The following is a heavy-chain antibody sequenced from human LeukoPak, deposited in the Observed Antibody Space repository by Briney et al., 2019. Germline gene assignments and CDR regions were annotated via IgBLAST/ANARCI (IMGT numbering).Heavy chain of an antibody. D-gene: IGHD5-18*01. V-gene: IGHV4-38-2*02. J-gene: IGHJ4*02. CDR2: IYHSGST. CDR1: GYSISSGYY. Sequence: PSETLSLTCTVSGYSISSGYYWGWIRQPPGKGLEWIGSIYHSGSTYYNPSLKSRVTISVDTSKNQFSLKLSSVTAADTAVYYCARGVDTAMVTTYFDYWGQGTLVTVSS. CDR3: ARGVDTAMVTTYFDY.